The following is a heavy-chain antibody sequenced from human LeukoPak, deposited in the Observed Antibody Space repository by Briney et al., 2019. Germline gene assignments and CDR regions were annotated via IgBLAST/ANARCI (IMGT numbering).Heavy chain of an antibody. J-gene: IGHJ4*02. D-gene: IGHD6-19*01. CDR2: IDPSDSYT. Sequence: GESLKISCKAYGFSFTSYWISWVRQMPGTGLEWMGRIDPSDSYTNYSPSFQGHVTISADKSITTAYLQWSSLKALDTAMYYCARGTQTGYFSGWHEEWGLGTQVTVSS. CDR3: ARGTQTGYFSGWHEE. V-gene: IGHV5-10-1*01. CDR1: GFSFTSYW.